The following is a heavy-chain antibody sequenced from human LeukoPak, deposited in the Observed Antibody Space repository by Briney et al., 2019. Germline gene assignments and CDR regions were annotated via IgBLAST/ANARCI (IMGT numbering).Heavy chain of an antibody. CDR2: INHKGSP. D-gene: IGHD4-11*01. V-gene: IGHV4-59*01. Sequence: PSETLSLTCTVSGDSISTYYWSWIRQPPGKGLEWMAYINHKGSPTSNPSLRSRVTISVDTSRNQFSLKLSSVTAADTAVYYCARDSGLQYYYYGMDVWGQGTTVTVSS. CDR1: GDSISTYY. CDR3: ARDSGLQYYYYGMDV. J-gene: IGHJ6*02.